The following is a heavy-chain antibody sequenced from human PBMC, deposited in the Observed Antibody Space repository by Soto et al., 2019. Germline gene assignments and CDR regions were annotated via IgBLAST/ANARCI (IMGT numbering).Heavy chain of an antibody. CDR3: ARDHVTGENQYDFDY. V-gene: IGHV1-18*04. Sequence: GASVKVSCKASGYTFTSYGISWVRQAPGQGLEWMGWISAYNGNTNYAQKLQGRVTMTTDTSTSTAYMELRSLRSDDTAVYYCARDHVTGENQYDFDYWGQGILVTVSS. D-gene: IGHD7-27*01. CDR2: ISAYNGNT. CDR1: GYTFTSYG. J-gene: IGHJ4*02.